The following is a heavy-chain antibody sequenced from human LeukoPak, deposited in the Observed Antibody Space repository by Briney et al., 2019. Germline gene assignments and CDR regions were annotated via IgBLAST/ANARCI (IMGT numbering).Heavy chain of an antibody. CDR2: IRYDGSNK. J-gene: IGHJ4*02. CDR3: ARRYDTNIYYQYYFDY. D-gene: IGHD3-22*01. V-gene: IGHV3-33*08. CDR1: GFTFSSYG. Sequence: GGSLRLSCAASGFTFSSYGMHWVRQAPGKGLEWVAFIRYDGSNKYYADSVKGRFTISRDNSKNTLYLQMNSLRAEDTAVYYCARRYDTNIYYQYYFDYWGQGTLVTVSS.